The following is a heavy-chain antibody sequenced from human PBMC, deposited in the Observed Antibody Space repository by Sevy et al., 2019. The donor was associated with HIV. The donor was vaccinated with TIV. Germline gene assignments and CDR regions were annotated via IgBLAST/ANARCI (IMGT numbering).Heavy chain of an antibody. J-gene: IGHJ4*02. D-gene: IGHD5-12*01. CDR2: FYYSGIT. CDR1: GDSISSYY. V-gene: IGHV4-59*01. Sequence: SETLSLTCTVSGDSISSYYWSWIRQPPGKGLEWIGYFYYSGITNYNPSVKSRVTISVDTSRNQISLKLSSVTAADTAVYYCARGIVAYCFDYWGQGTLVTVSS. CDR3: ARGIVAYCFDY.